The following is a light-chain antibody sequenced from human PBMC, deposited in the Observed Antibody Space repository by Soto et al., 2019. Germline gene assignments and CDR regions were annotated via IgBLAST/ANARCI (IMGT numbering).Light chain of an antibody. CDR2: LNSDGSH. CDR3: QTWGAGIQAV. J-gene: IGLJ2*01. CDR1: SGHSSYA. V-gene: IGLV4-69*01. Sequence: QPVLTQSPSASASLGASVKLTCTLSSGHSSYAIAWHQQQPEKGPRYLMKLNSDGSHTKGDGIPDRFSGSSSGAERYLTISRLQSEDEADYYCQTWGAGIQAVFGGGTQLTVL.